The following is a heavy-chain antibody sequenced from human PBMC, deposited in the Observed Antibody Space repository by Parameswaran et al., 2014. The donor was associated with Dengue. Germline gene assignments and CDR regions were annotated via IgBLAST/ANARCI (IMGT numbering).Heavy chain of an antibody. V-gene: IGHV4-39*01. Sequence: WIRQPPGKGLEWIGSIYYSGSTYYNPSLKSRVTISVDTSKNQFSLKLSSVTAADTAVYYCARHPLAVAGTGDYYGMDVWGQGTTVTVSS. J-gene: IGHJ6*02. CDR2: IYYSGST. CDR3: ARHPLAVAGTGDYYGMDV. D-gene: IGHD6-19*01.